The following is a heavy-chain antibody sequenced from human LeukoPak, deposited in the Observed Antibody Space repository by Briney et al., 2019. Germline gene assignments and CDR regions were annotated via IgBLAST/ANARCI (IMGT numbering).Heavy chain of an antibody. CDR2: ISGNGGST. J-gene: IGHJ6*04. CDR1: GFAFSSYA. CDR3: AKDPYSNYDYYYYGMDV. D-gene: IGHD4-11*01. V-gene: IGHV3-23*01. Sequence: GGSLRLSCAASGFAFSSYAMSWVRQAPGKGLEWVSAISGNGGSTYYADSVKGRFTISRDNSKNTLYLQMNSLRAEDTAVYYCAKDPYSNYDYYYYGMDVWGKGTTVTVSS.